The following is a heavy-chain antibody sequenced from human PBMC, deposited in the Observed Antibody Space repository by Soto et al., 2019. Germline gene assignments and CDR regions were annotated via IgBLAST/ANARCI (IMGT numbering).Heavy chain of an antibody. J-gene: IGHJ5*02. CDR1: GYTFTGYY. CDR2: INPNSGGT. D-gene: IGHD6-13*01. Sequence: QVQLVQSGAEVKKPGASVKVSYKASGYTFTGYYMHWVRQAPGQGLEWMGWINPNSGGTNYAQKFQGWVTMNKDTSSSTAYMELSRLRSDDTAVYYCARGDSSSSKGDNWFDPRGQGTLVTVSS. CDR3: ARGDSSSSKGDNWFDP. V-gene: IGHV1-2*04.